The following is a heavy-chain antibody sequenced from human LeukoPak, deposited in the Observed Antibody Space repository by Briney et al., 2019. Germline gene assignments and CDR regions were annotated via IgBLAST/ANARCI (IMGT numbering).Heavy chain of an antibody. CDR2: IIPIFGTA. Sequence: SVKVSCKASGGTFSSYAISWVRQAPGQGLEWMGGIIPIFGTANYAQTFQGRVTITADESTSTAYMELSSLRSEDPAVYYCARGVTYCGGDCYGYWGQGTLVTVSS. D-gene: IGHD2-21*01. V-gene: IGHV1-69*13. CDR3: ARGVTYCGGDCYGY. J-gene: IGHJ4*02. CDR1: GGTFSSYA.